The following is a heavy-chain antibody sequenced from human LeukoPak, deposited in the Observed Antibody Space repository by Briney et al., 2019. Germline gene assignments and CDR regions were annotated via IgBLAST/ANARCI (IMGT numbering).Heavy chain of an antibody. CDR2: IYYSGST. Sequence: PSETLSLTCTVSGGSISSGAYYWSWIRQHPGKGLEWIGYIYYSGSTYYNPSLKSRVTISVDTSKNQFSLKLSSVTAADTAVYYCARDHHYYGMDVWGQGTTVTVSS. CDR1: GGSISSGAYY. CDR3: ARDHHYYGMDV. J-gene: IGHJ6*02. V-gene: IGHV4-31*03.